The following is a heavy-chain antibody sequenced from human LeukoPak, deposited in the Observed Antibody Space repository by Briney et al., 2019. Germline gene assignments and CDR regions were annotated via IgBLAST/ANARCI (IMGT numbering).Heavy chain of an antibody. CDR3: ARDRATYYYDSSGYNVPPY. V-gene: IGHV1-2*02. J-gene: IGHJ4*02. CDR1: GYTFTGYY. Sequence: GASVRVSCKASGYTFTGYYMHWVRQAPGQGLEWMGWINSNSGGTNYAQKFQGRVTMTRDTSISTAYMELSRLRSDDTAVYYCARDRATYYYDSSGYNVPPYWGQGTLVTVSS. CDR2: INSNSGGT. D-gene: IGHD3-22*01.